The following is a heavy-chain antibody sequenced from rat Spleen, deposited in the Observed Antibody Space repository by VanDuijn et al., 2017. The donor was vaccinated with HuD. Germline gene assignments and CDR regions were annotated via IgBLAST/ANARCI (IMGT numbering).Heavy chain of an antibody. D-gene: IGHD2-7*01. CDR3: VSHGARISRFAY. Sequence: EVQLVESDGGLVQPGRSLKLSCAASGFTFSTFPMAWVRQAPTKGLEWVATISTSGHNTYYRDSLKGRFTISRDNAKSTLYLQMNSLRSEDTATYYCVSHGARISRFAYWGQGTLVTVSS. V-gene: IGHV5-46*01. CDR1: GFTFSTFP. CDR2: ISTSGHNT. J-gene: IGHJ3*01.